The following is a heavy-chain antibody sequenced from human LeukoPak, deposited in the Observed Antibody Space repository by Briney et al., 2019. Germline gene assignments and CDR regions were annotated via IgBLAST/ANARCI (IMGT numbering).Heavy chain of an antibody. J-gene: IGHJ3*02. CDR1: GFTFSSYA. CDR3: ARQSPHCSSTSCYDALDI. Sequence: GSLRLSCAASGFTFSSYAMSWVRQPPGKGLEWIGSIYYSGSTYYNPSLKSRVTISVDTSKNQFSLKLSSVTAADTAVYYCARQSPHCSSTSCYDALDIWGQGTMVTVSS. D-gene: IGHD2-2*01. CDR2: IYYSGST. V-gene: IGHV4-39*01.